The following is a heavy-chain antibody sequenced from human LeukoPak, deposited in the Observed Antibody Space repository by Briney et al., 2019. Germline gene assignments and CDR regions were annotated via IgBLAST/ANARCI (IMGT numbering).Heavy chain of an antibody. V-gene: IGHV3-9*01. D-gene: IGHD5-12*01. CDR2: ISWNSGSI. CDR1: GFTFDDYA. CDR3: AKGRDIVATTSFDY. J-gene: IGHJ4*02. Sequence: GGSLRLSCAASGFTFDDYAMHWVRHAPGKGLEWVSGISWNSGSIGHADSVKGRFTISRDNAKNSLYLQMNSLRAEDTALYYCAKGRDIVATTSFDYWGQGTLVTVSS.